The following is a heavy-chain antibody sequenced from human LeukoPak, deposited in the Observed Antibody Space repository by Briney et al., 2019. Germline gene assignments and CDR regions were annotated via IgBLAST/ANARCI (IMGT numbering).Heavy chain of an antibody. D-gene: IGHD2-15*01. J-gene: IGHJ4*02. V-gene: IGHV5-10-1*01. CDR1: GYGFNTNW. CDR3: ARYLHYLVDFNS. CDR2: INPSDSDT. Sequence: AESLKISCRTPGYGFNTNWITWVRQVPAKGLQWRGRINPSDSDTNYNPSFRGSVTLSVDKSINTAYLQWSSLKASDSAIYYCARYLHYLVDFNSWGQGTLVTVSS.